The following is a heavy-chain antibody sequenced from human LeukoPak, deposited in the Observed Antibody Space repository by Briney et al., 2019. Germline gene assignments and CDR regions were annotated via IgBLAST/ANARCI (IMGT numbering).Heavy chain of an antibody. J-gene: IGHJ4*02. V-gene: IGHV4-39*01. CDR2: IYYSGST. CDR1: GGSISSGGYY. CDR3: ARLMVVAAYDDY. D-gene: IGHD2-15*01. Sequence: PSQTLSLTCTVSGGSISSGGYYWGWIRQPPGKGLEWIGSIYYSGSTYYNPSLKSRVTISVDTSKNQFSLKLSSVTAADTAVYYCARLMVVAAYDDYWGQGTLVTVSS.